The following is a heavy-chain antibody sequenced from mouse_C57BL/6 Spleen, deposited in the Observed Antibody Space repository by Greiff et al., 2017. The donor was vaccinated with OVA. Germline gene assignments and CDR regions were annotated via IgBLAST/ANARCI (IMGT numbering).Heavy chain of an antibody. D-gene: IGHD2-1*01. CDR3: ARTCNYPYYFDY. CDR2: IYPGGGYT. CDR1: GYTFTNYW. Sequence: QVQLKESGAELVRPGTSVKMSCKASGYTFTNYWIGWAKQRPGHGLEWIGDIYPGGGYTNYNEKFKGKATLTADKSSSTAYMQFSSLTSEDSAIYYCARTCNYPYYFDYWGQGTTLTVSS. J-gene: IGHJ2*01. V-gene: IGHV1-63*01.